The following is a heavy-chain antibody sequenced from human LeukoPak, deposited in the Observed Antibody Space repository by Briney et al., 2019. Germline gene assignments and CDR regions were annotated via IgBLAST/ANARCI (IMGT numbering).Heavy chain of an antibody. V-gene: IGHV3-30*02. J-gene: IGHJ4*02. CDR2: IRYDGTNK. CDR3: ANLGMVYNVLTGYRRPQTNDY. D-gene: IGHD3-9*01. Sequence: GGSLRLSCAASGFTFSSYAMHWVRQAPGKGLEWVAFIRYDGTNKYYADSVKGRFTISRDNSKDTLYLQMNSLRAEDTAMYYCANLGMVYNVLTGYRRPQTNDYWGQGTLVTVSS. CDR1: GFTFSSYA.